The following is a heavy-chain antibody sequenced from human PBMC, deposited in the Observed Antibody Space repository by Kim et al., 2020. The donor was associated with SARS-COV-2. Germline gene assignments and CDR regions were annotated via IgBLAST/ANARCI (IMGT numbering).Heavy chain of an antibody. CDR3: ASPHEDAFDI. Sequence: GGSLRLSCAASGFTFSSYAMHWVRQAPGKGLEWVAVISYDGSNKYYADSVKGRFTISRDNSKNTLYLQMNSLRAEDTAVYYCASPHEDAFDIWGQGTMVTVSS. V-gene: IGHV3-30-3*01. CDR1: GFTFSSYA. CDR2: ISYDGSNK. J-gene: IGHJ3*02.